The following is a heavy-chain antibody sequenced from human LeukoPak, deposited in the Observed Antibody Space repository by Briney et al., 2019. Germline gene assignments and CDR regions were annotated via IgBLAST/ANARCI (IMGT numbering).Heavy chain of an antibody. CDR2: MNPNSGNT. Sequence: ASVKVSCKASGYTFTSYDINWVRQATGQGLEWMGWMNPNSGNTGYAQKFQGRVTMTRNTSISTAYMELSSLRSEDTAVYYCARKSSVWGSYRPDDALDIWGQGTMVTVSS. D-gene: IGHD3-16*02. CDR1: GYTFTSYD. CDR3: ARKSSVWGSYRPDDALDI. V-gene: IGHV1-8*01. J-gene: IGHJ3*02.